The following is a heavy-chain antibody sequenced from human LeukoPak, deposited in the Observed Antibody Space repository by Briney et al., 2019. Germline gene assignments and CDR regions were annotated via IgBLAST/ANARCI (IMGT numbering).Heavy chain of an antibody. CDR2: VRSNGGSP. CDR3: TREDSVYGPQDY. CDR1: GFTFDDYA. V-gene: IGHV3-64*01. Sequence: GGSLRLSCAASGFTFDDYAMHWVRQAPGKGLEYVSGVRSNGGSPYYANSVKGRFTISRDNSKNTLYLQMGSLRAEDMAVYYCTREDSVYGPQDYWGQGTLVTVSS. D-gene: IGHD3-10*01. J-gene: IGHJ4*02.